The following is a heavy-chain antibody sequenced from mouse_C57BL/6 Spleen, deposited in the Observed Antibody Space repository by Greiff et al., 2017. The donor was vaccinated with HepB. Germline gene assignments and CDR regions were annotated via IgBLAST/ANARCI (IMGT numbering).Heavy chain of an antibody. D-gene: IGHD3-2*02. J-gene: IGHJ4*01. Sequence: HVQLQQSGAELVRPGTSVKLSCKASGYTFTSYWMHWVKQRPGQGLEWIGVIDPSDSYTNYNQKFKGKATLTVDTSSSTAYMQLSSLTSEDSAVYYCARWTAQAMDYWGQGTSVTVSS. CDR2: IDPSDSYT. V-gene: IGHV1-59*01. CDR1: GYTFTSYW. CDR3: ARWTAQAMDY.